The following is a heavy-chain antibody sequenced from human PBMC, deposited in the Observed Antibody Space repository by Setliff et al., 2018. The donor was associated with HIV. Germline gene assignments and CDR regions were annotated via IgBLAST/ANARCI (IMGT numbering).Heavy chain of an antibody. J-gene: IGHJ4*02. V-gene: IGHV1-2*02. D-gene: IGHD3-10*01. CDR2: INSNNGGT. CDR3: ARGGYHGFGSYGDY. CDR1: GYTFTAYY. Sequence: ASVKVSCKTSGYTFTAYYIHWVRQAPGQGLEWMGWINSNNGGTAYAHQFQGRVTMTRDTSTSTVYMELRSLRSEDTAVYYCARGGYHGFGSYGDYWGQGTLVTVSS.